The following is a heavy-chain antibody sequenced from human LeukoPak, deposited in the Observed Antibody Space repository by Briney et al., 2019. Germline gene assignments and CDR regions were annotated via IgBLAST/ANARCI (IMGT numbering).Heavy chain of an antibody. Sequence: RASVKVSCKASGYTFTSYDINWVRQATGQGLEWMGWMNPNSGNTGYAQKFQGRVTMTRNTSISTAYMELSSLRSEDTAVYYCARIYDFWSGYYNYYYYGMDVWGQGTTVTVSS. D-gene: IGHD3-3*01. V-gene: IGHV1-8*01. CDR1: GYTFTSYD. J-gene: IGHJ6*02. CDR3: ARIYDFWSGYYNYYYYGMDV. CDR2: MNPNSGNT.